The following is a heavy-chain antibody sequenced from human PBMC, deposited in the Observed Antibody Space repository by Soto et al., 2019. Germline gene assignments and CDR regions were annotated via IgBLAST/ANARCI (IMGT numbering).Heavy chain of an antibody. CDR3: AGFESPTFYYDSSGYSPLFDN. V-gene: IGHV1-18*01. CDR1: GYTFTTYG. D-gene: IGHD3-22*01. CDR2: ISTHNGNT. J-gene: IGHJ4*02. Sequence: QVHLVQSGAEVKKPGASVKVSCKASGYTFTTYGISWVRQAPGQGLEWMGWISTHNGNTDYAQTLQGRVTMTTDTSTSTAYMELRSLRSDDTAVYYCAGFESPTFYYDSSGYSPLFDNWGQGTPVTVSS.